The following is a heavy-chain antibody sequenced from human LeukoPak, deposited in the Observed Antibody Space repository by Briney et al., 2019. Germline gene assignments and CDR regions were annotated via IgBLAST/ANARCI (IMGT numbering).Heavy chain of an antibody. J-gene: IGHJ4*02. CDR1: GGSISSGSYY. Sequence: PSQTLSLTCTVSGGSISSGSYYWSWIRQPAGKGLEWIGRIYTSGSTNYNPSLKSRVTISVDTSKNQFSLKLSSVTAADTAVYYCARASQYYYDSSGYLTLDYWGQGTLVIVSS. CDR3: ARASQYYYDSSGYLTLDY. D-gene: IGHD3-22*01. CDR2: IYTSGST. V-gene: IGHV4-61*02.